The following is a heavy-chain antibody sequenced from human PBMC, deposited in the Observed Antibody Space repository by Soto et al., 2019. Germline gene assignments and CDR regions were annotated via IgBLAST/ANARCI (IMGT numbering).Heavy chain of an antibody. CDR3: AMAGNYRYFDA. Sequence: QVQLQESGPGLVTPSETLSLTCTVSGGSVSSGNYYWSWIRQPPGKGLEWIGYISSRGSTNYNPSLKSRVTISVDTSKNQFSLKLTSVTAADTAVYYCAMAGNYRYFDAWGQGTLVTVSS. CDR2: ISSRGST. D-gene: IGHD1-7*01. CDR1: GGSVSSGNYY. J-gene: IGHJ4*02. V-gene: IGHV4-61*01.